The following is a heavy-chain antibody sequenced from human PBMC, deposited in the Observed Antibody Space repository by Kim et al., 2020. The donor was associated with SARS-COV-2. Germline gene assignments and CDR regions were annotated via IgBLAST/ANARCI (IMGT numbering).Heavy chain of an antibody. CDR3: ARGPSYSSSWYGPRYYFDY. J-gene: IGHJ4*02. CDR2: INHSGST. Sequence: SETLSLTCAVYGGSFSGYYWSWIRQPPGKGLEWIGEINHSGSTNYNPSLKSRVTISVDTSKNQFSLKLSSVTAADTAVYYCARGPSYSSSWYGPRYYFDYWGQGTLVTVSS. D-gene: IGHD6-13*01. V-gene: IGHV4-34*01. CDR1: GGSFSGYY.